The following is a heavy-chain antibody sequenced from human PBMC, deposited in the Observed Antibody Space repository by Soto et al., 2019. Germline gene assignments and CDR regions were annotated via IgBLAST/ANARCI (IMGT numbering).Heavy chain of an antibody. CDR3: AKNVAVAGFCLDP. CDR2: IYHSGGT. D-gene: IGHD6-19*01. CDR1: GDSISSHY. V-gene: IGHV4-59*11. J-gene: IGHJ5*02. Sequence: SETLSLTCTVSGDSISSHYWSWIRQPPGKGLEWIGRIYHSGGTRYNPSLRSRVTISVDTSKNQFSLKLRSVTAADTAVYYCAKNVAVAGFCLDPWGQGILVTVSS.